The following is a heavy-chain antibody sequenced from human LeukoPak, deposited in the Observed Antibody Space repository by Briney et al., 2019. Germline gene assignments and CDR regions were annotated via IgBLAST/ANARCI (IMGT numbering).Heavy chain of an antibody. CDR2: IYHSGST. J-gene: IGHJ4*02. D-gene: IGHD3-3*01. Sequence: KPSETLSLTCTVSGGSISSSSYYWGWIRQPPGKGLEWIGSIYHSGSTYYNPSLKSRVTISVDTSKNQFSLKLSSVTAADTAVYYCARVFRGTEWSYYFDYWGQGTLVTVSS. CDR1: GGSISSSSYY. V-gene: IGHV4-39*07. CDR3: ARVFRGTEWSYYFDY.